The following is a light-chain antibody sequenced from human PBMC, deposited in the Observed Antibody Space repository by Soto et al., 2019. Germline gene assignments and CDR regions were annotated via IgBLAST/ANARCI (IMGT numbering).Light chain of an antibody. V-gene: IGKV1-33*01. CDR3: QHCDYLPI. Sequence: DIQMTQSPSSLSASVGDRVTITCQASQDITSYLNWYRHKPGKAPKLLIYDASILEAGVPPRFSGSVSGTDFTLTIRSLQPEDVATYYCQHCDYLPIFGPGTTVDFK. J-gene: IGKJ3*01. CDR2: DAS. CDR1: QDITSY.